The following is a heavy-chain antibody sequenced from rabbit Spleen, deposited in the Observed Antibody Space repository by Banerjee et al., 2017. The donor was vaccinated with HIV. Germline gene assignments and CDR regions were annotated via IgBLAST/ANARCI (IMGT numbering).Heavy chain of an antibody. CDR1: GVSFSISSY. CDR3: ARDAGSGAYIDGYFTL. CDR2: IDAGSSGFT. V-gene: IGHV1S45*01. D-gene: IGHD8-1*01. Sequence: QEQLEESGGDLVKPGSSLTLTCTASGVSFSISSYMCWVRQAPGKGLEWIACIDAGSSGFTYFATWAQGRFTISKISSTTVTLQMTSLTAADTATYFCARDAGSGAYIDGYFTLWGPGTLVTVS. J-gene: IGHJ4*01.